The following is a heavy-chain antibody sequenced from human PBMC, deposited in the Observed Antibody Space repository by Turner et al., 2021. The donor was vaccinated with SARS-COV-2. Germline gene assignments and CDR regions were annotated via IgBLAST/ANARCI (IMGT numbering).Heavy chain of an antibody. CDR3: ARGYLSSTSSVYGMEV. CDR1: GFSLATFW. J-gene: IGHJ6*02. V-gene: IGHV3-7*01. CDR2: IKHDGNEK. Sequence: EVQLVESGGGLVQPGGSLRLSCAASGFSLATFWMTWVCRAPGKGLEWVANIKHDGNEKYYVDFEKGRFTISRDNAKNALYVQMNSLRAEDTAVYYCARGYLSSTSSVYGMEVWGRGTTVTVSS. D-gene: IGHD2-2*01.